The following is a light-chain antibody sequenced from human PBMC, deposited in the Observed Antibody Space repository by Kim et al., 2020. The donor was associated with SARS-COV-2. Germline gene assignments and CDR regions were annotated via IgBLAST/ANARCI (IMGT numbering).Light chain of an antibody. CDR1: DIESKS. CDR2: YDR. CDR3: QVWDSSSDHVV. V-gene: IGLV3-21*04. J-gene: IGLJ2*01. Sequence: APGKTSTLTCAGNDIESKSVHTYRKQPGQAPVLVISYDRDRTSRIPARFSGSNSGTTATLTISRVEAGDEADYYCQVWDSSSDHVVFGGGTQLTVL.